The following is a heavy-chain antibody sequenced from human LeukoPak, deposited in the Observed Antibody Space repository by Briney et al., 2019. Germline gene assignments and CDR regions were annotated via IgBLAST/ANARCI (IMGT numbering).Heavy chain of an antibody. CDR3: PRDTRRWLPSPYYYGMDV. J-gene: IGHJ6*01. D-gene: IGHD6-19*01. CDR2: ISSSSSYK. V-gene: IGHV3-21*01. Sequence: PGGSLRLSCAASGFTFSSYSMNWVRQAPGKGLEWVSSISSSSSYKYYADSVKGRFTIPRDNAKNSQYLQMNSLKAEDTAGYYCPRDTRRWLPSPYYYGMDVWGQGTTVTVSS. CDR1: GFTFSSYS.